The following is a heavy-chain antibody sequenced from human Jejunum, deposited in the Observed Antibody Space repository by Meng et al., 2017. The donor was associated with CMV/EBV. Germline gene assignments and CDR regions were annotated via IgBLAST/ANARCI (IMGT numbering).Heavy chain of an antibody. D-gene: IGHD6-13*01. CDR3: ARTTPRLAAAGLNYFDY. V-gene: IGHV1-69*01. CDR1: GTFSSYG. CDR2: TIPIFGTA. Sequence: GTFSSYGVSWVRQVPGQGLEWMGGTIPIFGTANYAQKFQGRVTIIADESTSTAYMDLTSLRSEDTAIYYCARTTPRLAAAGLNYFDYWGQGTLVTVSS. J-gene: IGHJ4*02.